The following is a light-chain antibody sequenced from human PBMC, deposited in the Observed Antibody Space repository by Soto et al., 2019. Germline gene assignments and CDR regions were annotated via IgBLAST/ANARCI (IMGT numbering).Light chain of an antibody. CDR2: VGTGGIVG. V-gene: IGLV9-49*01. J-gene: IGLJ2*01. CDR3: GADHGSGSNFAVV. CDR1: SGYSNYT. Sequence: QLVLTQPPSASASLGASGTLTCTLSSGYSNYTVDWYQQRPGKGPRFVMLVGTGGIVGSKGDGIPDRLSVLGSGLNRYLTIKNIQEEYESDYDCGADHGSGSNFAVVFGGGTKLTVL.